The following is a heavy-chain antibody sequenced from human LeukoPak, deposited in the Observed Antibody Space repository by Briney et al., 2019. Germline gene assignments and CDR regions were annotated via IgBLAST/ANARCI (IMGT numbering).Heavy chain of an antibody. J-gene: IGHJ4*02. CDR2: ISYDGSNK. CDR1: GGSISSSS. Sequence: PSETLSLTCTVSGGSISSSSYYWGWIRQAPGKGLEWVAVISYDGSNKYYADSVKGRFTISRDNSKNTLYLQMNSLRAEDTAVYYCARDDAAAGFDYWGQGTLVTVSS. V-gene: IGHV3-30-3*01. CDR3: ARDDAAAGFDY. D-gene: IGHD6-13*01.